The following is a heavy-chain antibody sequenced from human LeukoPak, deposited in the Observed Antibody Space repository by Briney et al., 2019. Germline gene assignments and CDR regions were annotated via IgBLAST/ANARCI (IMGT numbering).Heavy chain of an antibody. CDR1: GFTFSSYS. Sequence: ETGGSLRLSCAASGFTFSSYSMNWVRQAPGKGLEWVSSISSSSSYIYYAGSVKGRFTISRDNAKNSLYLQMNSLRAEDTAVYYCARPGTGVYWGQGTLVTVSS. J-gene: IGHJ4*02. V-gene: IGHV3-21*01. CDR2: ISSSSSYI. CDR3: ARPGTGVY. D-gene: IGHD2-8*02.